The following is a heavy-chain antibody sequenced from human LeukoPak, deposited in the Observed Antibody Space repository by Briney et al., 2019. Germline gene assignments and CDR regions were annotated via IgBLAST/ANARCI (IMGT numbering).Heavy chain of an antibody. CDR2: VYFSGST. J-gene: IGHJ4*02. V-gene: IGHV4-59*01. CDR1: SGSINGYY. CDR3: ARSIAVAGTGIDY. Sequence: SETLSLTCTVSSGSINGYYWSWIRQPPGRGLEWIGYVYFSGSTKYNPSLESRVTISLDTSKNQFSLKLGSVTAADTAVYYCARSIAVAGTGIDYWGQGTLVTVSS. D-gene: IGHD6-19*01.